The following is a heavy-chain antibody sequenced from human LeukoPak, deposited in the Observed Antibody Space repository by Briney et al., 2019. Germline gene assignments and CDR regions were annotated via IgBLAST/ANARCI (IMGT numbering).Heavy chain of an antibody. CDR2: INHSGST. Sequence: KPSETLSLTCAVYGGSFSGYYWSWIRQPPGKGLEWIGEINHSGSTNYNPSLKSRVTISVDTSKNQFSLKLSSVTAADTAVYYCAVGIAVAGGGYWGQGTLVTVSS. V-gene: IGHV4-34*01. J-gene: IGHJ4*02. D-gene: IGHD6-19*01. CDR1: GGSFSGYY. CDR3: AVGIAVAGGGY.